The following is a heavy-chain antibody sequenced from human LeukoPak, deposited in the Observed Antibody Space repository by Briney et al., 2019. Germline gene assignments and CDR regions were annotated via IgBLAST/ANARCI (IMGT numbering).Heavy chain of an antibody. Sequence: MPSETLSLTCTVSGGSISSYYWSWVRQPPGKGLEWIGYIYYSGSTNYNPSLKSRVTISVDTSKNQFSLKLSSVTAADTAVYYCARGRTKTYYYDSSGYYLDYWGQGTLVTVSS. J-gene: IGHJ4*02. V-gene: IGHV4-59*12. CDR3: ARGRTKTYYYDSSGYYLDY. CDR2: IYYSGST. D-gene: IGHD3-22*01. CDR1: GGSISSYY.